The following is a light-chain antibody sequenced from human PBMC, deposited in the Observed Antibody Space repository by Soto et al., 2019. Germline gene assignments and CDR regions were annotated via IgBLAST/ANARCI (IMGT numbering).Light chain of an antibody. CDR3: QQGSYWPPTWT. Sequence: EIVLTQSPSTLSLSPGQRATLSCRASQSVSTYLAWYQQNPGQAPRLRIYDASTRATGIPARFSGSGSVTDFTHTISSLEPDNFALYDWQQGSYWPPTWTFGQGTKVEIK. V-gene: IGKV3-11*01. CDR1: QSVSTY. J-gene: IGKJ1*01. CDR2: DAS.